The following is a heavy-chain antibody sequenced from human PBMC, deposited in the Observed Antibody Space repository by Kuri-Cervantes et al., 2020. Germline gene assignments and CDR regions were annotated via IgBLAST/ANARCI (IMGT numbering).Heavy chain of an antibody. Sequence: GESLKISCAASGFTFSSYAMHWVRQAPGKGLEWVAVISYDGSNKYYADSVKGRFTISRDNAKNSLYLQMNSLRAEDTAVYYCARKAYRDYYDSSGYYSVGAFDIWGQGTMVTVSS. CDR3: ARKAYRDYYDSSGYYSVGAFDI. CDR2: ISYDGSNK. D-gene: IGHD3-22*01. CDR1: GFTFSSYA. V-gene: IGHV3-30-3*01. J-gene: IGHJ3*02.